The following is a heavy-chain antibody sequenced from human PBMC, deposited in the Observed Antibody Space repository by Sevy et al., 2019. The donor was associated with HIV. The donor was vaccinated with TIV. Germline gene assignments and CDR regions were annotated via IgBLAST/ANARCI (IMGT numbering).Heavy chain of an antibody. CDR2: IWYDGSNK. CDR3: ARDSEVRGVIITPYFQH. D-gene: IGHD3-10*01. CDR1: GFTFSSYG. Sequence: GGSLRLSCAASGFTFSSYGMHWVRQAPGKGLEWVAAIWYDGSNKYYADSVKGRFTISRDNSKNTLYLQMNSLRAEDTAVYYCARDSEVRGVIITPYFQHWGQSTLVTVSS. J-gene: IGHJ1*01. V-gene: IGHV3-33*01.